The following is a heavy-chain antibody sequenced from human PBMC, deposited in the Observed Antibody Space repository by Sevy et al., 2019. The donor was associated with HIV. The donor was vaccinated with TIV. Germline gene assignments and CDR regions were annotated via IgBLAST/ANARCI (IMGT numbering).Heavy chain of an antibody. D-gene: IGHD3-10*01. CDR1: GYNFASDG. CDR3: ARVPTYYYGSATYFDY. V-gene: IGHV1-18*04. Sequence: ASVKVPCKASGYNFASDGFSWVRQAPGQGLEWMGWIGVYNGNAKYAQVFQDRFTMTTDTSTSTAYMELRSLRSDDTAVYYCARVPTYYYGSATYFDYWGQGTLVTVSS. CDR2: IGVYNGNA. J-gene: IGHJ4*02.